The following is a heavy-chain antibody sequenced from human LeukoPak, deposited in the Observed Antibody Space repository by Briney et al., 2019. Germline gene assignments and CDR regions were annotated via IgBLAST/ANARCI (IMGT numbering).Heavy chain of an antibody. V-gene: IGHV3-7*01. D-gene: IGHD6-13*01. Sequence: GGSLRLSCAASGFTFSTNWMTWVRQAPEKGLEWLANTKPDGSETYYLDSVRGRFTISRDNAKNSLYLQMNSLRADDTAVYYCGKGGQSSSWFWVDWGQGTLVTVSS. CDR1: GFTFSTNW. CDR2: TKPDGSET. CDR3: GKGGQSSSWFWVD. J-gene: IGHJ4*02.